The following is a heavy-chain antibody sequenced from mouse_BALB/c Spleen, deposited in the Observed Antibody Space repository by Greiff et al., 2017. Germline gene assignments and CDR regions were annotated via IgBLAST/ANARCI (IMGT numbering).Heavy chain of an antibody. V-gene: IGHV1S81*02. CDR2: INPSNGRT. CDR1: GYTFTSYW. CDR3: YYGSSWFAY. D-gene: IGHD1-1*01. Sequence: QVQLQQPGAELVKPGASVKLSCKASGYTFTSYWMHWVKQRPGQGLEWIGEINPSNGRTNYNEKFKSKATLTVDKSSSTAYMQLSSLTSEDSAVYYCYYGSSWFAYWGQGTLVTVSA. J-gene: IGHJ3*01.